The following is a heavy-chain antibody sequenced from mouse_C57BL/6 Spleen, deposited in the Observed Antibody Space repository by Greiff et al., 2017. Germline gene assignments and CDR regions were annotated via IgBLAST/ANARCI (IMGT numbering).Heavy chain of an antibody. CDR1: GYTFTSYW. D-gene: IGHD1-1*01. J-gene: IGHJ4*01. CDR2: IYPGSGST. Sequence: QVQLQQPGAELVKPGASVKMSCKASGYTFTSYWITWVKQRPGQGLEWIGDIYPGSGSTNYNEKFKSKATLTVDTSSSTAYMQLSSLTSEDSAVYYCARRIYYYCSSLYYAMDYWGQGTSVTVSS. CDR3: ARRIYYYCSSLYYAMDY. V-gene: IGHV1-55*01.